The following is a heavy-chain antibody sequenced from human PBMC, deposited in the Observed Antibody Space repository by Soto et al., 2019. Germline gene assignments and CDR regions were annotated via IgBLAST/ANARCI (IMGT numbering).Heavy chain of an antibody. CDR2: IIPIFGTA. J-gene: IGHJ4*02. CDR3: ARDVYYYDTSGYFDY. CDR1: GGTFSSYA. D-gene: IGHD3-22*01. V-gene: IGHV1-69*12. Sequence: QVQLVQSEAEVKKPGSSVKVSCKASGGTFSSYAISWVRQAPGQGLEWMGGIIPIFGTANYAQKFQGRVTITADESTSTAYMELSSLRSEDTAVYYCARDVYYYDTSGYFDYWGQGTLVTVSS.